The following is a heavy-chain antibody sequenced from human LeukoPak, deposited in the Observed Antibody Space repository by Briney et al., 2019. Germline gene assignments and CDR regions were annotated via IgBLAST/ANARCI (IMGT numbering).Heavy chain of an antibody. V-gene: IGHV3-74*01. J-gene: IGHJ4*02. D-gene: IGHD3-3*01. CDR2: INSDGSST. CDR1: GFTFSSYW. CDR3: GRDFWSGYQGGYDY. Sequence: GGSLRLSCAASGFTFSSYWMPWVRQAPGKGLVWVSRINSDGSSTSYADSVKGRFTISRDNAKNTLYLQMNSLRAEDTAVYYCGRDFWSGYQGGYDYWGQGTLVTVSS.